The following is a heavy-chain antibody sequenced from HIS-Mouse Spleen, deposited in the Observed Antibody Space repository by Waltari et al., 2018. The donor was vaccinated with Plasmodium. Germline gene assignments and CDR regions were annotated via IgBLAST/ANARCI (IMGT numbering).Heavy chain of an antibody. D-gene: IGHD6-6*01. CDR2: IYYSGST. J-gene: IGHJ5*02. CDR1: GGSISSSS. Sequence: QVQLQESGPGLVKPSETLSLTCTVSGGSISSSSWSWIRRPPGKGLEWIGYIYYSGSTNYNPSLKSRVTISVDTSKNQFSLKLSSVTAADTAVYYCARNGGIAARNWFDPWGQGTLVTVSS. CDR3: ARNGGIAARNWFDP. V-gene: IGHV4-59*01.